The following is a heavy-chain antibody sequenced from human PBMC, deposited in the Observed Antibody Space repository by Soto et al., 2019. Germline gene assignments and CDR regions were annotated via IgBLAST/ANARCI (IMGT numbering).Heavy chain of an antibody. D-gene: IGHD1-20*01. CDR1: GFSLSTSGVG. V-gene: IGHV2-5*02. Sequence: QITLKESGPPLVKPTQTLTLTCTFSGFSLSTSGVGVGWIRQPPGKALAWLALIYWDDDKRYSPSLKSRLTTPKDTPKNQVVLTMTNMDPVDTATYYCAHSTEVTGTTQWGQGTLVTVSS. CDR2: IYWDDDK. CDR3: AHSTEVTGTTQ. J-gene: IGHJ4*02.